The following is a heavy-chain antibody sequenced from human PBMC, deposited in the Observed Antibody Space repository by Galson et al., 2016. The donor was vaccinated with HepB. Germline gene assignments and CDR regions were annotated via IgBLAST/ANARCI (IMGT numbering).Heavy chain of an antibody. CDR3: ARAEAPPERGWYTTFDY. Sequence: TLSLTCTVSGGSISSGDYYWSWIRQHPGKGLEWIGYISYSGSTYYNPSLKSRVTISVDTSKNQFSLKLSSVTAADTAVFYCARAEAPPERGWYTTFDYWGQGTLVTVSS. V-gene: IGHV4-31*03. CDR2: ISYSGST. J-gene: IGHJ4*02. CDR1: GGSISSGDYY. D-gene: IGHD6-19*01.